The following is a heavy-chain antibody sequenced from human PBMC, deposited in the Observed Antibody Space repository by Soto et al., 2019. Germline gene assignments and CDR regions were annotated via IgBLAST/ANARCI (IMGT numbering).Heavy chain of an antibody. CDR2: IKSKTDGGTT. V-gene: IGHV3-15*01. CDR1: GFIFSNAW. J-gene: IGHJ4*02. Sequence: GGSLRLSCAASGFIFSNAWMSWFRQAPGKGLEWVGRIKSKTDGGTTDYAAPVKGRFTISRDDSKNTLYLQMNSLKTEDTAVYYCTAYTQRYYDFWSGYYSEDFDYWGQGTLVTVSS. CDR3: TAYTQRYYDFWSGYYSEDFDY. D-gene: IGHD3-3*01.